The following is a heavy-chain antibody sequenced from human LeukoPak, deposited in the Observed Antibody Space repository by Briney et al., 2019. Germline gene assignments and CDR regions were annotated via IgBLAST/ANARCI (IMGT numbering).Heavy chain of an antibody. CDR3: ARVFDSSGWSDFDY. D-gene: IGHD6-19*01. V-gene: IGHV1-3*01. J-gene: IGHJ4*02. CDR1: GYTFTSYA. CDR2: INAGNGNT. Sequence: VSVKVSCKASGYTFTSYAMHWVRQAPAQRLEWMGWINAGNGNTKYSQKFQGRVTITRDTSASTAYMELSSLRSEDTAVYYCARVFDSSGWSDFDYWGQGTLVTVSS.